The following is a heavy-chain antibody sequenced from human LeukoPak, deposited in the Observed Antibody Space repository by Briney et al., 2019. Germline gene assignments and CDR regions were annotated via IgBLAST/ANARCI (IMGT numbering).Heavy chain of an antibody. J-gene: IGHJ6*04. CDR1: GFTFSSYW. D-gene: IGHD3-10*02. V-gene: IGHV3-7*01. CDR2: IKQDGSEK. CDR3: AELGITMIGGV. Sequence: GGSLRLSCAASGFTFSSYWMTWVRQAPGKGLEWVANIKQDGSEKYYLDSVKGRFTISRDNAKNSLYLQMNSLRAEDTAVYYCAELGITMIGGVWGKGTTVTISS.